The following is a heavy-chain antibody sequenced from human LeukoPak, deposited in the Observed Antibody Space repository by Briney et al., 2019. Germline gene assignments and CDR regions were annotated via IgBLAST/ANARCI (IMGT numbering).Heavy chain of an antibody. D-gene: IGHD5-18*01. CDR1: GFTFSSYA. V-gene: IGHV3-30-3*01. CDR2: ISYDGSNK. CDR3: ARMVDTAMAGPHYYYYGMYV. J-gene: IGHJ6*02. Sequence: GGSLRLSCAASGFTFSSYAMHWVRQAPGKGREWVGVISYDGSNKYYADSLKGRFTISRDNSKNTLYLQMNSLRAEETAVYYCARMVDTAMAGPHYYYYGMYVWGQGTTVTVSS.